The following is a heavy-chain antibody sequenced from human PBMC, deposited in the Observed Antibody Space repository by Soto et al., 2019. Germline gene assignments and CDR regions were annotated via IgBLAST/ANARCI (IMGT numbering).Heavy chain of an antibody. J-gene: IGHJ4*02. CDR3: AKDSLSRLWELLPGFDY. Sequence: GGSLRLSCAASGFTFSSYAMSWVRQAPGKGLEWVSAISGSGGSTYYADSVKGRFTISRDNSKNTLYLQMNSLRAEDTAVYYCAKDSLSRLWELLPGFDYWGQGTLVTVSS. D-gene: IGHD1-26*01. CDR1: GFTFSSYA. CDR2: ISGSGGST. V-gene: IGHV3-23*01.